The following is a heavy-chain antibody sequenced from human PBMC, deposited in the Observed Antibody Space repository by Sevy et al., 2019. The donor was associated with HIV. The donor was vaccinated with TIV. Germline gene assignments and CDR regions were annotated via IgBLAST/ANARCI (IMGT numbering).Heavy chain of an antibody. CDR1: GASISSSGYY. Sequence: SETLSLTCTVSGASISSSGYYWGWIRQPPGKGLEWIASINYSGITFYNPSLKSRVTISADTSKNQFSLRLSSVTAADSSIYFCVGPKLTYTNGWHYFDYWGQGTVATVSS. V-gene: IGHV4-39*01. CDR3: VGPKLTYTNGWHYFDY. D-gene: IGHD6-25*01. CDR2: INYSGIT. J-gene: IGHJ4*02.